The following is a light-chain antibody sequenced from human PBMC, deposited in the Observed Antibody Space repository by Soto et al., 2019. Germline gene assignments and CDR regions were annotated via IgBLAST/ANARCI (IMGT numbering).Light chain of an antibody. J-gene: IGKJ1*01. CDR3: QQNYRATPWT. Sequence: DIQMTQSPSTLSASVGDRVTMXXRASQSISSWLAWYQHKPGKAPKLLXNAASSLERGVPSRFSGGGSGTDFTLNISSLQPDDFATYYCQQNYRATPWTFGQGTKVDIK. CDR1: QSISSW. V-gene: IGKV1-5*01. CDR2: AAS.